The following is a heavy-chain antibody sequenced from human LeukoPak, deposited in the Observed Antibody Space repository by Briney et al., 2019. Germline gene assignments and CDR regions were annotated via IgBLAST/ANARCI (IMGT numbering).Heavy chain of an antibody. V-gene: IGHV1-18*01. CDR2: ISAYNGNT. J-gene: IGHJ6*02. Sequence: ASVKVSCKASGYTFPSYGISWVQQAPGQGVEGMGWISAYNGNTHYAQKLQGRVTMTTDTSTSTDYMELRSLRSDDTAVYYCARDLRFFGWALDYGMDVWGQGTTVTVSS. D-gene: IGHD3-3*01. CDR1: GYTFPSYG. CDR3: ARDLRFFGWALDYGMDV.